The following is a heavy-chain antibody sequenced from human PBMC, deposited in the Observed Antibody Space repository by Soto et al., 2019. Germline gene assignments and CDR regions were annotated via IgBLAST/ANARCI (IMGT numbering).Heavy chain of an antibody. J-gene: IGHJ4*02. CDR1: GFTFTSSA. Sequence: GASVKVCCKASGFTFTSSAVQWVRQARGQRLEWIGWIVVGSGNTNYAQKFQERVTITRDMSTSTAYMELSSLRSEDTAVYYCAAGIGAAGTSFDSWGQGPLVTVSS. V-gene: IGHV1-58*01. CDR3: AAGIGAAGTSFDS. D-gene: IGHD6-13*01. CDR2: IVVGSGNT.